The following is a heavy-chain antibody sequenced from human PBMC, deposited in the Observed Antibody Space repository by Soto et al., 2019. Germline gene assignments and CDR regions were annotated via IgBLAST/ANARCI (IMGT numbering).Heavy chain of an antibody. CDR3: AKATATGGGAFHI. V-gene: IGHV3-23*01. CDR1: GFTCSSYD. Sequence: PGGSLRLSCAASGFTCSSYDMIWVRQAPGNGLEWVSTILVAGSTHYPDSVKGRFTISRDISKNTVFLQMNSLTAGDTAVYYCAKATATGGGAFHICGQGTVVTVSS. D-gene: IGHD2-8*02. J-gene: IGHJ3*02. CDR2: ILVAGST.